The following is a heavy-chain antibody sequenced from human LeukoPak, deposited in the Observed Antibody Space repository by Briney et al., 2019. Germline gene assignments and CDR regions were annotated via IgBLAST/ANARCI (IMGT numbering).Heavy chain of an antibody. CDR2: ISGSGGST. CDR1: GFTFSSDA. D-gene: IGHD2-2*02. V-gene: IGHV3-23*01. J-gene: IGHJ4*02. CDR3: ARVGCSSTSCYTHFDY. Sequence: PGGSLRLSCAASGFTFSSDAMSWVRQAPGKGLEWISAISGSGGSTYYADSVKGRFTISRDNSKNTLYLQMNSLRAEDTAVYYCARVGCSSTSCYTHFDYWGQGTLVTVSS.